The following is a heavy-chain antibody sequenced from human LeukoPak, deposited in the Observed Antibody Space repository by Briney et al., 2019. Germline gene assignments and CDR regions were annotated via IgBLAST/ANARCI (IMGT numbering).Heavy chain of an antibody. CDR1: GYSISSGYF. D-gene: IGHD2-15*01. CDR3: ARVTSDVSWHNWFDP. J-gene: IGHJ5*02. CDR2: TYHGGTT. Sequence: SETLSLTCTVSGYSISSGYFWGWIRQPPGKGLEWIGSTYHGGTTYYNPSLKSRVIISLDMSKNQFSLKLRSVTGADTAVYYCARVTSDVSWHNWFDPWGQGTPVTVSS. V-gene: IGHV4-38-2*02.